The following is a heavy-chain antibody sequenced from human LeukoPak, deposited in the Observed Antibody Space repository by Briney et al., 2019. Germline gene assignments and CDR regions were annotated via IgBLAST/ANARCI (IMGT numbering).Heavy chain of an antibody. J-gene: IGHJ1*01. V-gene: IGHV3-30*04. D-gene: IGHD3-16*01. CDR3: AKDEAWGRYKD. CDR1: GFTFSSYA. CDR2: ISYDGSNK. Sequence: GGSLRLSCAASGFTFSSYAMHWVRQAPGKGLEWVAVISYDGSNKYYADSVKGRFTISRDNSKHTVSLQMNSLRGEDTAVYYCAKDEAWGRYKDWGQGTLVTVSS.